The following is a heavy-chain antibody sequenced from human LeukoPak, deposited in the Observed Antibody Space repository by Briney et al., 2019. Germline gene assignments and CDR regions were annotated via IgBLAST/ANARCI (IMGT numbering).Heavy chain of an antibody. V-gene: IGHV3-23*01. CDR2: ISDSGITT. D-gene: IGHD3-22*01. CDR1: GFTFRSYA. J-gene: IGHJ4*02. CDR3: AKHRDGGYLALYYFDY. Sequence: PGGSLRLSCVTSGFTFRSYAMSWVRQPPGKGLEWVSGISDSGITTYYAASVRGRFTISRDNSKNTLYLQMNSLRAEDTAVYYCAKHRDGGYLALYYFDYWGQGTLVTVSS.